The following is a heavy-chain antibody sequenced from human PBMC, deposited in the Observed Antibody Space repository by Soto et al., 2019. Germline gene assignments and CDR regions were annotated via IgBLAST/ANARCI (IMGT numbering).Heavy chain of an antibody. CDR1: GGSISSSNW. V-gene: IGHV4-4*02. J-gene: IGHJ6*02. D-gene: IGHD2-15*01. CDR3: ARLKGYCSGGSCYSPYYYYGMDV. Sequence: SETLSLTCAVSGGSISSSNWWSWVRQPPGKGLEWIGEIYHSGSTNYNPSLKSRVTISVDKSKNQFSLKLSSVTAADTAVYYCARLKGYCSGGSCYSPYYYYGMDVWGQGTTVTVSS. CDR2: IYHSGST.